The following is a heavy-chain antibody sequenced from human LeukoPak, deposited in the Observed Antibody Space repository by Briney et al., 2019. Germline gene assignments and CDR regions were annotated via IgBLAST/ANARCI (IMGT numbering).Heavy chain of an antibody. V-gene: IGHV4-34*01. Sequence: SETLSLTCAVYGGSFSGYYWSWIRQPPGKGLEWIGEINHYGSTNYNPSLKSRVTISVDTSKNQFSLKLSSVTAADTAVYYCARVRYFDWAYYYYYMDVWGKGTTVTVSS. J-gene: IGHJ6*03. CDR1: GGSFSGYY. D-gene: IGHD3-9*01. CDR2: INHYGST. CDR3: ARVRYFDWAYYYYYMDV.